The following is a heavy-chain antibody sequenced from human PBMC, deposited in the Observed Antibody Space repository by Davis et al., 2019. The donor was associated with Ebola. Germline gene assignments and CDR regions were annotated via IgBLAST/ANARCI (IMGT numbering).Heavy chain of an antibody. CDR1: GYTFTSYG. CDR2: ISAYNGKT. V-gene: IGHV1-18*01. J-gene: IGHJ6*02. D-gene: IGHD1-7*01. Sequence: ASVKVSCKASGYTFTSYGISWVRQAPGQGLEWVGWISAYNGKTNYAQKFQGRVTMTRDTSTSTVYMELSSLRSEDTAVYYCARDINYRGVGYYYGMDVWGQGTTVTVSS. CDR3: ARDINYRGVGYYYGMDV.